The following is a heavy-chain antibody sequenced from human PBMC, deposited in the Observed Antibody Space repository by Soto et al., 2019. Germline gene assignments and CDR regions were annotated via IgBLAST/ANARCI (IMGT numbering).Heavy chain of an antibody. Sequence: SVKVSCKASGGTFSSYAISWVRQAPGQGLEWMGGIIPIFGTANYAQKFQGRVTITADESTSTAYMELSSLRSEDTAVYYCARSLNWGSRWGFDYWGQGTLVTVSS. D-gene: IGHD7-27*01. CDR3: ARSLNWGSRWGFDY. J-gene: IGHJ4*02. CDR2: IIPIFGTA. CDR1: GGTFSSYA. V-gene: IGHV1-69*13.